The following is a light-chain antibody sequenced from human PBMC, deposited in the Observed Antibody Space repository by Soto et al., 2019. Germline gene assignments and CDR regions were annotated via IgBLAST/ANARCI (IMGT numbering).Light chain of an antibody. Sequence: QSVVTQPPSASGTPGQRVTISCSGSSSNIGSNTVNWYQQFPGAAPRFLISGNNVRPSGVTDRFSASRSGTSASLAISGLQYEDEADYYCAVWDDKLRGRIIGGGTKVTVL. CDR2: GNN. CDR3: AVWDDKLRGRI. J-gene: IGLJ2*01. V-gene: IGLV1-44*01. CDR1: SSNIGSNT.